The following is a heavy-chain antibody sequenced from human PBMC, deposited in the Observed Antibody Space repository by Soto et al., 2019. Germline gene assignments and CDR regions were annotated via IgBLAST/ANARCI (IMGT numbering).Heavy chain of an antibody. V-gene: IGHV3-33*01. CDR1: GFTFSSYG. CDR2: IWYDGSNK. D-gene: IGHD5-12*01. Sequence: QVQLVESGGGVVQPGRSLRLSCAASGFTFSSYGMHWVRQAPGKGLEWVAVIWYDGSNKYYADSVKGRFSISRDNSKNTLYLQMNSLRAEDTAVYYSARDRYTVEMATIGGFDYWGQGTLFTVSS. J-gene: IGHJ4*02. CDR3: ARDRYTVEMATIGGFDY.